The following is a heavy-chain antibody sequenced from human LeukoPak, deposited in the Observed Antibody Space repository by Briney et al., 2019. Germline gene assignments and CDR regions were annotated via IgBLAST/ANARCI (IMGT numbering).Heavy chain of an antibody. D-gene: IGHD6-19*01. CDR3: AKVGIWGSSGWYVDY. V-gene: IGHV3-23*01. J-gene: IGHJ4*02. Sequence: GGSLRLSCVASGFTFSNHAMSWVRQAPGKGLEWVSAISGSSGSTYYADSVKGRFTISRDNSKNTLYLQMNSLRAEDTAVYYCAKVGIWGSSGWYVDYWGQGTLVTVST. CDR1: GFTFSNHA. CDR2: ISGSSGST.